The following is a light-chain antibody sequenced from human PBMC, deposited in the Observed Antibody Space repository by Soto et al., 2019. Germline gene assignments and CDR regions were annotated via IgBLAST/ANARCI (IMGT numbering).Light chain of an antibody. CDR2: DAS. V-gene: IGKV1-5*01. CDR3: QQYNDYSAWT. CDR1: QSIVRW. J-gene: IGKJ1*01. Sequence: DIQMTQSPSTLSASVGDRVSITRRASQSIVRWMAWYQQKPGKAPKLLIYDASSLETGVPSRFSGSRSGTEFTLTISSLQPDDFATYYCQQYNDYSAWTFGQGTKVDI.